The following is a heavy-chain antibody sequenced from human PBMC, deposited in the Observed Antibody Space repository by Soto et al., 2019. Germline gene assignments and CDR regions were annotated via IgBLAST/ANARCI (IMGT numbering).Heavy chain of an antibody. J-gene: IGHJ6*03. CDR1: GYTFTSYY. Sequence: QVQLVQSGAEVKKPGASVKVSCKASGYTFTSYYMHWVRQAPGQGLEWMGIINLSGGSTSYAQKFQGRVTMTRDTSTSTDYMELSSLRSEDTAVYYCARGDDFWSGSYYMDVWGKGTTVTVSS. V-gene: IGHV1-46*03. CDR3: ARGDDFWSGSYYMDV. CDR2: INLSGGST. D-gene: IGHD3-3*01.